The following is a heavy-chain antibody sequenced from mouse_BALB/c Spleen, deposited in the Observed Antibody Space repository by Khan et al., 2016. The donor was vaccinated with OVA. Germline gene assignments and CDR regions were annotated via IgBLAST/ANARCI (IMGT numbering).Heavy chain of an antibody. V-gene: IGHV1-20*02. J-gene: IGHJ2*01. CDR3: TRIYRSDFDY. CDR2: INPHTGET. Sequence: VQLKQSGPELVRPGASVKISCKTSGYSFTGYFMNWVMQSHGKSLEWIGRINPHTGETFYNQRFKDKATLTVDESSSTAHMELRSLASEDSAVYYCTRIYRSDFDYWGQGTTLTVSS. CDR1: GYSFTGYF. D-gene: IGHD1-1*01.